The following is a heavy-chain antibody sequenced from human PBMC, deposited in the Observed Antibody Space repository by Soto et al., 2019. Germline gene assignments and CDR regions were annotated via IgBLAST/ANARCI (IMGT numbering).Heavy chain of an antibody. Sequence: SETLPLTCAVYGGSVNGYYWSWIRQHPGKGLEWIGYFYHSGSTYYKPSLRSRVTISLETSKNQFSLNLRSVTDADTAIYYCVREETGNDALDIWGQGTLVTVSS. CDR1: GGSVNGYY. J-gene: IGHJ3*02. CDR3: VREETGNDALDI. D-gene: IGHD1-1*01. V-gene: IGHV4-34*09. CDR2: FYHSGST.